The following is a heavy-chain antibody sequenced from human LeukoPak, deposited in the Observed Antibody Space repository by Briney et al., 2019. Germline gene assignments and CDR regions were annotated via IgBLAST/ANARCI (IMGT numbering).Heavy chain of an antibody. V-gene: IGHV4-4*07. CDR2: IYTSGST. CDR3: ARESRTYDGSGYAYDY. CDR1: GGSISNYY. D-gene: IGHD3-22*01. Sequence: SETLSLTCSVSGGSISNYYWGWIRQPAGKGLEWIGRIYTSGSTDYNPSLKSRVTVSVDTSTRQFSLRLSSVTAADTAMYYCARESRTYDGSGYAYDYWGQGTLVTVSS. J-gene: IGHJ4*02.